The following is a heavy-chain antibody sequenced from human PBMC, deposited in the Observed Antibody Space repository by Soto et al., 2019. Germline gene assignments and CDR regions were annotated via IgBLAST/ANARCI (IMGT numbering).Heavy chain of an antibody. Sequence: QVQLVQSGAEVKKPRSSVKVSCKASGGTFSSYTISWVRQAPGQGHEWMGRIIPILGIANYGQKFQGRVTITADKSTSTAYMELSSLRSEDTSVYYCGSLGLGELSSQQFDPWGQGTVVSVSS. CDR1: GGTFSSYT. J-gene: IGHJ5*02. CDR2: IIPILGIA. D-gene: IGHD3-16*02. V-gene: IGHV1-69*02. CDR3: GSLGLGELSSQQFDP.